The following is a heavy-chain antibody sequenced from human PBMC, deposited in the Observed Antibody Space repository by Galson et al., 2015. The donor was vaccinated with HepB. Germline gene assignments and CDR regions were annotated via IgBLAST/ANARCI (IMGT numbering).Heavy chain of an antibody. CDR3: AKDAPAYMDV. V-gene: IGHV3-30*18. CDR1: GFTFSSYG. Sequence: SLRLSCAASGFTFSSYGMHWVRQAPGKGLEWVAVISYDASQKYYADSVKGRFTISRDNSKNTLYLQMNSLRTEDTAVFYCAKDAPAYMDVWGRGTTVTVSS. CDR2: ISYDASQK. J-gene: IGHJ6*03.